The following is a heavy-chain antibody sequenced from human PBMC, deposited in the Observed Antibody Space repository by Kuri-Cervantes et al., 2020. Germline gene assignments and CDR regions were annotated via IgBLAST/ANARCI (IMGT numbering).Heavy chain of an antibody. V-gene: IGHV3-33*01. CDR1: GFTFSSYG. D-gene: IGHD3-10*01. Sequence: LSLTCAASGFTFSSYGMHWVRQAPGKGLEWVAVIWYDGSNKYYADSVKGRFTISRDNSKNTLYLQMNSLRAEDTAVYYCVMVRGVILTNYYGMDVWGQGTTVTVSS. CDR2: IWYDGSNK. CDR3: VMVRGVILTNYYGMDV. J-gene: IGHJ6*02.